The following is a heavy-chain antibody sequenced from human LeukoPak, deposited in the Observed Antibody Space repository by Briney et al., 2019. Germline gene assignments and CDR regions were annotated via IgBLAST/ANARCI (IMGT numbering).Heavy chain of an antibody. CDR2: VSFDGSTE. V-gene: IGHV3-30*03. Sequence: GGSLRLSCAASGFTFSSYGMHWVRQAPGTGLEWVAIVSFDGSTEYYAASVEGRFTISRDNSKNTLYLQMNSLRPEDTAVYYCATEIAVGLRYFDYWGQGTLVTVSS. CDR3: ATEIAVGLRYFDY. CDR1: GFTFSSYG. J-gene: IGHJ4*02. D-gene: IGHD6-19*01.